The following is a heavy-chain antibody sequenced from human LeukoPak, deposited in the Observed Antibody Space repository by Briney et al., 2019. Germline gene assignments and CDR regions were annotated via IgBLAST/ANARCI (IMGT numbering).Heavy chain of an antibody. CDR3: ARAVSYDFWSGYYSSYYYYYMDV. CDR2: INQDGSEK. J-gene: IGHJ6*03. D-gene: IGHD3-3*01. V-gene: IGHV3-7*01. CDR1: GFTFSSYW. Sequence: GGSLRLSCAASGFTFSSYWMSWVRQAPGKGLEWVANINQDGSEKYYVDSVKGRFTISRDNAKNSLYLQMNSLRAEDTAVYYCARAVSYDFWSGYYSSYYYYYMDVWGKGTTVTVSS.